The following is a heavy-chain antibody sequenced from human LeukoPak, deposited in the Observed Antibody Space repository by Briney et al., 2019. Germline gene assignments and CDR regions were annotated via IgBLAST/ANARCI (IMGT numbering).Heavy chain of an antibody. CDR3: TRGAIAVSVSTFDY. Sequence: PGGSLRLSCAASGFTFSSYWMHWVRQAPGKGLVWVSRINSDGSSTTYADSVKGRFTISRDNAKKTLYLQMNSLRAEDTAVYYCTRGAIAVSVSTFDYWGQGALVTVSS. V-gene: IGHV3-74*03. CDR2: INSDGSST. J-gene: IGHJ4*02. D-gene: IGHD6-19*01. CDR1: GFTFSSYW.